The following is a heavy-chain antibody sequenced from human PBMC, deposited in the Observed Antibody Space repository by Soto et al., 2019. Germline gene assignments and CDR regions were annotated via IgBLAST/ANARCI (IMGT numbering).Heavy chain of an antibody. V-gene: IGHV3-30-3*01. J-gene: IGHJ6*02. CDR2: ISYDGSNK. CDR1: GFTFSSYA. CDR3: ARALALYYYGMDV. Sequence: RRLSCAASGFTFSSYAMHWVRQAPGKGLEWVAVISYDGSNKYYADSVKGRFTISRDNSKNTLYLQMNSLRAEDTAVYYCARALALYYYGMDVWGQGPTVTVSS.